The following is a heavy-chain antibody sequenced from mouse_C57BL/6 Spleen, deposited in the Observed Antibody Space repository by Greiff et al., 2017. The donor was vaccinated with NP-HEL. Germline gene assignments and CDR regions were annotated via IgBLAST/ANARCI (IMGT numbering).Heavy chain of an antibody. V-gene: IGHV1-82*01. CDR3: APYDYDRFDY. CDR1: GYAFSSSW. Sequence: VQLQQSGPELVKPGASVKISCKASGYAFSSSWMNWVKQRPGKGLEWIGRIYPGDGDTNYNGKFKGKATLTADKSSSTAYMQLSSLTSEDSAVYFCAPYDYDRFDYWGQSTTLTVSS. CDR2: IYPGDGDT. J-gene: IGHJ2*01. D-gene: IGHD2-4*01.